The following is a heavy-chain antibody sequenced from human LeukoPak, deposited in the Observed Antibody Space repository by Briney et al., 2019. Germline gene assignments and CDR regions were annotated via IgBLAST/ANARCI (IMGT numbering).Heavy chain of an antibody. V-gene: IGHV3-7*01. Sequence: GGSLRLSCAASGFTFSSYWMSWVRQAPGKGLEWVANIKQDGSEKYYVDSVKGRFTISRDNAKNSLYLQMNSLRTEDTAVYYCATSFNGYCSSTSCFDAFDIWGQGTMVTVSS. J-gene: IGHJ3*02. D-gene: IGHD2-2*03. CDR1: GFTFSSYW. CDR2: IKQDGSEK. CDR3: ATSFNGYCSSTSCFDAFDI.